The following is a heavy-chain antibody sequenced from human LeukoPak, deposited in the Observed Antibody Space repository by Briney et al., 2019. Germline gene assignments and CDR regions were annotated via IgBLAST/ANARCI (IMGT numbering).Heavy chain of an antibody. D-gene: IGHD5-18*01. J-gene: IGHJ6*03. CDR3: ARGYKTAMVTYYYYVDV. Sequence: PSETLSLTCAVYGGSFSGYYWSWIRQPPGKGLEWIGEVNHSGSTNYNPSLKSRVTISVDTSKNQFSLKLSSVTAADTAVYYCARGYKTAMVTYYYYVDVWGKGTTVTVSS. CDR1: GGSFSGYY. CDR2: VNHSGST. V-gene: IGHV4-34*01.